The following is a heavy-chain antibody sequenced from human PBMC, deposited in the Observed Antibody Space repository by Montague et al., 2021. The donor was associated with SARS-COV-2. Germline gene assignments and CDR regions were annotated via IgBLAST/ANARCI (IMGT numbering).Heavy chain of an antibody. CDR1: GESFSGYF. V-gene: IGHV4-34*01. D-gene: IGHD4-11*01. CDR3: ARWDPQTLTVISLRGKSAYDY. CDR2: INDRGVTNY. Sequence: SETLSLTCAVYGESFSGYFWSWIRQPPGKGLEWIAEINDRGVTNYNYNPSSGGRVTIAADTYKNQFSLKLRSVTAADTAVYYWARWDPQTLTVISLRGKSAYDYWGQGTLVTVSS. J-gene: IGHJ4*02.